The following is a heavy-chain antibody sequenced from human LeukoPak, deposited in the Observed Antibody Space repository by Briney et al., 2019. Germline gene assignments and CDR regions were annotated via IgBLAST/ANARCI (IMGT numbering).Heavy chain of an antibody. V-gene: IGHV1-2*02. Sequence: ASVKVSCKASGYTFTGYYMHWVRQAPGQGLEWMGWINPNSGGTNYEQKFQGRVTMTRDTPISTAYMELSRLRSDDTAVYYCARSRPRWYYYYMDVWGKGTTVTVSS. CDR1: GYTFTGYY. CDR3: ARSRPRWYYYYMDV. J-gene: IGHJ6*03. CDR2: INPNSGGT. D-gene: IGHD3-16*01.